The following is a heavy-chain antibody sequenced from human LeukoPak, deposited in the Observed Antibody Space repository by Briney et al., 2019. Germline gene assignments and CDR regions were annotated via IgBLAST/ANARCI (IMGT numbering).Heavy chain of an antibody. V-gene: IGHV3-23*01. CDR2: LTASGVTT. CDR1: GFTFRDDT. J-gene: IGHJ4*02. CDR3: SKSFFRRTVTPRVHR. D-gene: IGHD2-21*02. Sequence: PGGSLRLSCAPSGFTFRDDTMSWVPQAPGKGLEWVSALTASGVTTYYADSVKGRFTISRDNSKNTLFLHIISLRAEDTGIYYCSKSFFRRTVTPRVHRGGEGTLISVSS.